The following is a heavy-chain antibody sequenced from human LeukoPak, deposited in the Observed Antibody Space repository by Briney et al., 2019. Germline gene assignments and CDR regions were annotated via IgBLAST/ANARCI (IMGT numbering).Heavy chain of an antibody. CDR3: ARGGVLLWFGELRADYYYYYMDV. V-gene: IGHV4-39*07. Sequence: SETLSLTCTVSGGSISSISYYWGWLRQPPGKGLQWIGHIYYSGTDFYNPSLKSRVTISVDTSKNQFSLKLSSVTAEDTAVYYCARGGVLLWFGELRADYYYYYMDVWGKGTTVTISS. J-gene: IGHJ6*03. CDR1: GGSISSISYY. D-gene: IGHD3-10*01. CDR2: IYYSGTD.